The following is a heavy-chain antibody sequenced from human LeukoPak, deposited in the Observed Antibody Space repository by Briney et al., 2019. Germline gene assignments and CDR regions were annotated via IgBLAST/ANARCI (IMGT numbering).Heavy chain of an antibody. CDR1: GFTFSSYW. J-gene: IGHJ4*02. V-gene: IGHV3-48*01. CDR2: ISSSSSTI. CDR3: AREEGDCGGDCRNYYFDY. D-gene: IGHD2-21*01. Sequence: GGSLRLSCAASGFTFSSYWMSWVRQAPGKGLEWVSYISSSSSTIYYADSVKGRFTISRDNAKNSLYLQMNSLRAEDTAVYYCAREEGDCGGDCRNYYFDYWGQGTLVTVSS.